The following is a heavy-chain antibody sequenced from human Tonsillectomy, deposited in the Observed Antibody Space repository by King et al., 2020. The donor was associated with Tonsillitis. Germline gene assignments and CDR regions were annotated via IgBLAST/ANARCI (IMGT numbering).Heavy chain of an antibody. V-gene: IGHV3-48*03. CDR2: ISVSDTTV. Sequence: VQLVESGGGLVQPGGSLRLSCAASGFTSSTYAMNWVRQAPGQGLEWVSFISVSDTTVFYADSVKGRFTIFRDNAKNSLYLQMNSLRADDTAIYYCARDFKEDGGLFDYWGQGTLVTVSS. J-gene: IGHJ4*02. D-gene: IGHD3-16*01. CDR3: ARDFKEDGGLFDY. CDR1: GFTSSTYA.